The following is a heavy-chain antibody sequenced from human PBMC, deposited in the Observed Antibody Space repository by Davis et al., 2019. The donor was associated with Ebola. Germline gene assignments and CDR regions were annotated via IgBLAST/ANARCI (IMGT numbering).Heavy chain of an antibody. Sequence: GGSLRLSCAASGFTFSSYAMHWVRQAPGKGLEWVAVISYDGSNKYYADSVKGRFTISRDNSKNTLYLQMNSLRAEDTAVYYYARDRSSGWSKLYYYGMDVWGQGTTVTVSS. D-gene: IGHD6-19*01. CDR1: GFTFSSYA. J-gene: IGHJ6*02. CDR2: ISYDGSNK. CDR3: ARDRSSGWSKLYYYGMDV. V-gene: IGHV3-30*04.